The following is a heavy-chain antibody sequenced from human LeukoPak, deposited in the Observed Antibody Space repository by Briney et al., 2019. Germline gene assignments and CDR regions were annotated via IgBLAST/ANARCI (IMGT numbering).Heavy chain of an antibody. CDR1: GGSFSGYY. Sequence: SETLSLTCAVYGGSFSGYYWSWLRQPPGKGLEWIGRIYTSGTTNYNPSLKNRVTMSVDTSKNQFSLKLSSVTAADTAVYYCARAGSGALRDWGQGTLVTVSS. V-gene: IGHV4-59*10. J-gene: IGHJ4*02. CDR3: ARAGSGALRD. D-gene: IGHD3-10*01. CDR2: IYTSGTT.